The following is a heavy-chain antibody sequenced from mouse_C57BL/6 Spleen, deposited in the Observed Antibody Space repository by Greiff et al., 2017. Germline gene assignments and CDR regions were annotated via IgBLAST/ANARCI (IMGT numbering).Heavy chain of an antibody. V-gene: IGHV1-80*01. CDR3: ARIENYDDYGYFDV. Sequence: QVQLQQSGAELVKPGASVKISCKASGYAFSSYWMNWVKQRPGKGLEWIGQIYPGDGDTNYNGKFKGKATLTADKSSSTAYMQLSSLTSEDSAVYFCARIENYDDYGYFDVWGTGTTVTVSS. J-gene: IGHJ1*03. CDR1: GYAFSSYW. CDR2: IYPGDGDT. D-gene: IGHD2-4*01.